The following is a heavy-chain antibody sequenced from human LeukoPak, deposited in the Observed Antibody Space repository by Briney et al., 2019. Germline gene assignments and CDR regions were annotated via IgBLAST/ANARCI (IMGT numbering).Heavy chain of an antibody. CDR1: GFPFSSYA. CDR2: ISSNGGST. CDR3: VPGGNEDY. Sequence: QPGGSLTLFCSASGFPFSSYAMHWVRQAPGKGLEYVSAISSNGGSTYYADSVKGRFTLSRDNSKNTLYIQLSSLRAEDTAVYSCVPGGNEDYWGEGTVV. J-gene: IGHJ4*02. D-gene: IGHD4-23*01. V-gene: IGHV3-64D*06.